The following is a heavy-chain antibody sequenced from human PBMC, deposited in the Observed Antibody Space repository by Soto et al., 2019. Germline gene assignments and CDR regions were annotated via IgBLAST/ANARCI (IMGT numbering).Heavy chain of an antibody. CDR2: ISAYSGKT. J-gene: IGHJ4*02. D-gene: IGHD3-16*01. CDR1: GYTFTTYG. Sequence: QVQLVQSGGEVKKRGASVKVSCKTSGYTFTTYGISWVRQAPGQGLEWVGWISAYSGKTHYAQKFQGKVTMTRDTSTNTAYLELRSLRSDDTAVYYCARDPYLGDHQYWGQGTLVTVSS. CDR3: ARDPYLGDHQY. V-gene: IGHV1-18*01.